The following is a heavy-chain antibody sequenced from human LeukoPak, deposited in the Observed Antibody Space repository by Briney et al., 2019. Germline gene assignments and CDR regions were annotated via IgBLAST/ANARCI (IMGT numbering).Heavy chain of an antibody. CDR2: ISGSSSYI. Sequence: PGGSLRLSCAASGFTFRSYNMNWVRQAPGKGLEWLSSISGSSSYIYYADSVKGRFTISRDNAKISLYLQMNSLRAEDTAVYYCARDGYSYGSDYWGQGTLVTVSS. CDR1: GFTFRSYN. D-gene: IGHD5-18*01. CDR3: ARDGYSYGSDY. J-gene: IGHJ4*02. V-gene: IGHV3-21*01.